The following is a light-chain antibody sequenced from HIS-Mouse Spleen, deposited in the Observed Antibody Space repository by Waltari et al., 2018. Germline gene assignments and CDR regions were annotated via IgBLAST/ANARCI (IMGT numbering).Light chain of an antibody. CDR3: SSYAGSNNHWV. J-gene: IGLJ3*02. V-gene: IGLV2-8*01. Sequence: QSALTQPPSASGSPGQSVTISCTGTSSDVGGYNYVSWYQQHPGKAPKLMIYEVSKRRSGVPDRFSGSKSGNTASLTVSGLQAEDEADYYCSSYAGSNNHWVFGGGTKLTVL. CDR2: EVS. CDR1: SSDVGGYNY.